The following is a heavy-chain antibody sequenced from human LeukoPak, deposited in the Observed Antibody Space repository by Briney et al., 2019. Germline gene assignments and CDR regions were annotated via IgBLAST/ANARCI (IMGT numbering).Heavy chain of an antibody. CDR3: ARDLTTSSTAYFHH. CDR1: GFTFSSYS. J-gene: IGHJ1*01. V-gene: IGHV3-21*01. CDR2: ISSSSRYI. Sequence: GSLRLSCTASGFTFSSYSMNWVCQAPGKGLEWVSSISSSSRYIYYADSVKGRFTISRDNGKNSLYLQMNSLRAEDTAVYYCARDLTTSSTAYFHHWGQGTLVTVSS. D-gene: IGHD6-6*01.